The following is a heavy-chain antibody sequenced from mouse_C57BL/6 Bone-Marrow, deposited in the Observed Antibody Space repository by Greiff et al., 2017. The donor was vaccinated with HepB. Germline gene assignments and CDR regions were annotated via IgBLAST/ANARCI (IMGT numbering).Heavy chain of an antibody. Sequence: VQLQQSGAELVRPGASVKLSCTASGFNIKDDYMHWVKQRPEQGLEWIGWIDPENGDTEYASKFQGKATITADTSSNTAYLQLSSLTSEDTAVYYCTTSPLHGDYFDYWGQGTTLTVSS. V-gene: IGHV14-4*01. CDR2: IDPENGDT. CDR3: TTSPLHGDYFDY. J-gene: IGHJ2*01. CDR1: GFNIKDDY.